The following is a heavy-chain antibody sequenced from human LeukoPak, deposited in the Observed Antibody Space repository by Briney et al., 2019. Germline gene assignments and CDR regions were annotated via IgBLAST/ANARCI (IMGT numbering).Heavy chain of an antibody. CDR2: IYHSGST. J-gene: IGHJ5*02. CDR1: GGSISSSNW. D-gene: IGHD4-23*01. V-gene: IGHV4-4*02. Sequence: KSSQTLSLTCTVSGGSISSSNWWSWVRQPPGKGLEWIGEIYHSGSTNYNPSLKSRVTISVDKSKNQFSLKLSSVTAADTAVYYCARDGYGGNSRWFDPWGQGTLVTVSS. CDR3: ARDGYGGNSRWFDP.